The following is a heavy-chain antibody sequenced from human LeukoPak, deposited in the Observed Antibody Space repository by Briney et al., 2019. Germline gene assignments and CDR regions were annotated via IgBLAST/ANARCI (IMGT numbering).Heavy chain of an antibody. CDR3: ASDSYSPEYFQH. J-gene: IGHJ1*01. D-gene: IGHD2-15*01. CDR2: IYSGGST. V-gene: IGHV3-66*01. Sequence: GGSLRLSCAASGFSVSNNYMSWVRQAPGRGLEWVSVIYSGGSTFYADSVKGRFTISRDNSKNTLYLQMNSLRAEDTAVYYCASDSYSPEYFQHWGQGTLVTVSS. CDR1: GFSVSNNY.